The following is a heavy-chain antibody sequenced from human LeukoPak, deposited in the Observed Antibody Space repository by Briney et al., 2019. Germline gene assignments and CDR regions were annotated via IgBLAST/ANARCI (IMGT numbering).Heavy chain of an antibody. D-gene: IGHD6-19*01. J-gene: IGHJ5*02. CDR2: IYYSGST. CDR3: ARGSSGHHENWFDP. CDR1: GDSFSSVDYY. V-gene: IGHV4-39*07. Sequence: PSETLSLTCTVSGDSFSSVDYYWGWIRQPPGKGLEWIGNIYYSGSTYYNPSLKSRVTISLDTSKNQFSLKLSSVTAADTAVYYCARGSSGHHENWFDPWGQGTLVTVSS.